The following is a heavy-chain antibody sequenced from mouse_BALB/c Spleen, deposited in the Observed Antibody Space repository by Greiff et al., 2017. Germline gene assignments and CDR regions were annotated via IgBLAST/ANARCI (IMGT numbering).Heavy chain of an antibody. CDR3: ARRGSNYAMDY. CDR2: IDPYNGGT. V-gene: IGHV1S135*01. CDR1: GYAFTSYN. D-gene: IGHD6-1*01. Sequence: VQLKESGPELVKPGASVKVSCKASGYAFTSYNMYWVKQSHGKSLEWIGYIDPYNGGTSYNQKFKGKATLTVDKSSSTAYMHLNSLTSEDSAVYNCARRGSNYAMDYWGQGTSVTVSS. J-gene: IGHJ4*01.